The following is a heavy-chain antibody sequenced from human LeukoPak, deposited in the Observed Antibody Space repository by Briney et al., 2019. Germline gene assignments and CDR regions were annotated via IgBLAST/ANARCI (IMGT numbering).Heavy chain of an antibody. CDR1: GFTFTSYS. CDR3: ASYYDPYYYGMDV. J-gene: IGHJ6*02. CDR2: ISGGGGST. V-gene: IGHV3-23*01. D-gene: IGHD3-3*01. Sequence: PGGSLRLSCAASGFTFTSYSMNWVRQAPGKGLEWVSTISGGGGSTYYADSVKGRFTISRDNSKNTLYLRMNSLRAEDTAVYYCASYYDPYYYGMDVWGQGTTVTVS.